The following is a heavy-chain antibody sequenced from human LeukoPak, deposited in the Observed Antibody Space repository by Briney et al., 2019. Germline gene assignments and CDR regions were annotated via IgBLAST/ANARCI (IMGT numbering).Heavy chain of an antibody. CDR1: GDSVSSNSAA. J-gene: IGHJ4*02. Sequence: NPSQTLSLTCDISGDSVSSNSAAWNWIRQSPSRGLEWLVRTYYRSKWYNDYAISVKSRMTINADTSKNQFSLQLNSVTPEDTAVYYCAKGRWALFDCWGQGTLVIVSS. D-gene: IGHD3-10*01. V-gene: IGHV6-1*01. CDR3: AKGRWALFDC. CDR2: TYYRSKWYN.